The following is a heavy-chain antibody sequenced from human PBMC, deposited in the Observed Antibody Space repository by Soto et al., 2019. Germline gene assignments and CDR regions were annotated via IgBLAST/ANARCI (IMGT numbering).Heavy chain of an antibody. D-gene: IGHD6-6*01. Sequence: PGGSLRLSCAASGFTFSSYSMNWVRQAPGKGLEWVSYISSSSSTIYYADSVKGRFTISRDNAKNSLYLQMNSLRDEDTAVYYCARPEYSSSSYGMDVWGQGTTVPSP. CDR2: ISSSSSTI. V-gene: IGHV3-48*02. J-gene: IGHJ6*02. CDR1: GFTFSSYS. CDR3: ARPEYSSSSYGMDV.